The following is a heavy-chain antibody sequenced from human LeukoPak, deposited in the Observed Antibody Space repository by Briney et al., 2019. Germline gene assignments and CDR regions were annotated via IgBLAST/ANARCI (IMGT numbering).Heavy chain of an antibody. V-gene: IGHV3-64*05. J-gene: IGHJ4*02. D-gene: IGHD6-6*01. CDR3: VKGLDYSSSQMDS. CDR1: GFTFKSYA. CDR2: INTNGANT. Sequence: GGSLRLSCSASGFTFKSYAMHWARQAPGKGLEYVSSINTNGANTYYADSVKGRFTISRANSRNTVYVQMNSLTPEDTAVYYCVKGLDYSSSQMDSWGQGTLVTVSS.